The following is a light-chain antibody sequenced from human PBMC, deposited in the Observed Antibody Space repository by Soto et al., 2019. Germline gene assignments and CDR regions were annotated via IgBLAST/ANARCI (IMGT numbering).Light chain of an antibody. CDR3: QQYYRPWT. CDR1: QSVFYSSNNKNY. V-gene: IGKV4-1*01. J-gene: IGKJ1*01. CDR2: WAS. Sequence: DIVMTQSPDSLAVSLGERATINCKSSQSVFYSSNNKNYLAWYQQKPGQPPKLLIYWASTRESGVPDRFSGSGSGSDCTITVSSLQAEDVAVYYCQQYYRPWTFGQGTKVEIK.